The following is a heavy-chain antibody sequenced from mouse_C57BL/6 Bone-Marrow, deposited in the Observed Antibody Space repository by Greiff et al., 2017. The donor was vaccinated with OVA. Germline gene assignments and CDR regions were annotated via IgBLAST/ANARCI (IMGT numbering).Heavy chain of an antibody. J-gene: IGHJ3*01. D-gene: IGHD1-1*01. CDR2: IWSGGST. CDR1: GFSLTSYG. Sequence: VQLQQSGPGLVQPSQSLSITCTVSGFSLTSYGVHWVRQPPGKGLEWLGVIWSGGSTDYNAAFISRLSISKDNSKSQVFFKMNSLQADDTAIYYCAIYYYGSPAWFAYWGQGTLVTVSA. V-gene: IGHV2-4*01. CDR3: AIYYYGSPAWFAY.